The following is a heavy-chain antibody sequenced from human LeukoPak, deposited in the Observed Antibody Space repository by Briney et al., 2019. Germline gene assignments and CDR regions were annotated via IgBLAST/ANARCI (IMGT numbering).Heavy chain of an antibody. V-gene: IGHV3-30*02. Sequence: GGSLRLSRAASGFTFSSYGMHWVRQAPGKGLEWVAFIRYDGSNKYYADSVKGRFTISRDNSKNTLYLQMNSLRAEDTAVYYCAKVGLRLGELSSDFDYWGQGTLVTVSS. CDR2: IRYDGSNK. D-gene: IGHD3-16*02. CDR1: GFTFSSYG. J-gene: IGHJ4*02. CDR3: AKVGLRLGELSSDFDY.